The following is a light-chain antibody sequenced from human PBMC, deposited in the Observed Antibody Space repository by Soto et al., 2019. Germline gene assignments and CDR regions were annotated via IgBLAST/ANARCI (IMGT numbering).Light chain of an antibody. V-gene: IGKV1-5*03. CDR1: QSISSW. CDR2: KAP. CDR3: QQYNTYSWT. Sequence: DIQMTQSPSTLSASVGDRVIITCRASQSISSWLAWYQQKPGKAPELLIYKAPSLESGVPSRFSGSGSGTEFTLTISSLQPDDFATYSCQQYNTYSWTFGQGTKVEIK. J-gene: IGKJ1*01.